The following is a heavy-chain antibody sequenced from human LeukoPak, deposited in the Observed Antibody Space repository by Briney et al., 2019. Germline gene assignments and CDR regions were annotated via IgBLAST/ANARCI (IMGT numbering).Heavy chain of an antibody. V-gene: IGHV3-74*01. CDR3: AKIPHGGDAFDI. Sequence: GGSLRLSCVASGFTFNTYWIHWVRQGPGKGLLWVSLTSADGTTTTYADSVNGRFTVSRDNAKNTLYLQMNSLRAEDTAVYHCAKIPHGGDAFDIWGQGTMVTVSS. CDR2: TSADGTTT. CDR1: GFTFNTYW. D-gene: IGHD3-16*01. J-gene: IGHJ3*02.